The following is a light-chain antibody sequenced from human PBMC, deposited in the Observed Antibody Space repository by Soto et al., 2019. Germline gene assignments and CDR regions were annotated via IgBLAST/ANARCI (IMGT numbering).Light chain of an antibody. CDR3: QQYTCSLNT. CDR2: GAS. V-gene: IGKV3-20*01. J-gene: IGKJ5*01. Sequence: QSPGTLSLSPGEGATLSCRASETIRYNYLAWYQQKPGQAPRLLIYGASVRATGVPGRFSGSVSGPDFTLTISSLKPEGFAVYYCQQYTCSLNTFGQGTRMEIK. CDR1: ETIRYNY.